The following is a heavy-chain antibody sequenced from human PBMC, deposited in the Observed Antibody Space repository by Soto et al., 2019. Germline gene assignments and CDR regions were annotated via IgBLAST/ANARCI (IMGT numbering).Heavy chain of an antibody. CDR3: AKEDYGMDV. V-gene: IGHV3-30*18. CDR1: GFTFSSYG. CDR2: ISYDGSNK. J-gene: IGHJ6*02. Sequence: QVQLVESGGGVVQPGRSLRLSCAASGFTFSSYGMHWVRQAPGKGLEWVAIISYDGSNKYYADSVKGRFTISRDNSKNTLYLQMNSLRAEDTAVYYCAKEDYGMDVWGQGTTVTVSS.